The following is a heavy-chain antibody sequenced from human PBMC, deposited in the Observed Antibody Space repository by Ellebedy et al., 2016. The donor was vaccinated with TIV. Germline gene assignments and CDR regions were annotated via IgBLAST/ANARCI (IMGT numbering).Heavy chain of an antibody. D-gene: IGHD3-3*01. CDR3: ARDRRRIVRFLEWFGDRYYGMDV. J-gene: IGHJ6*02. CDR1: GYTFTSYG. CDR2: ISAYNGNT. V-gene: IGHV1-18*01. Sequence: AASVKVSCKASGYTFTSYGISWVRQAPGQGLEWMGWISAYNGNTNYAQKLQGRVTMTTDPSPSTAYMELRSLRSDDTAVYYCARDRRRIVRFLEWFGDRYYGMDVWGQGTTVTVSS.